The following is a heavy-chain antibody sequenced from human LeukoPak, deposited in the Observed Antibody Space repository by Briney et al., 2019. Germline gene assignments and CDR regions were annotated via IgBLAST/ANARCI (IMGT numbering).Heavy chain of an antibody. Sequence: GGSLRLSCVASGFTFSSYAMHWVRQTPGKGLEYVSGINSNGGSTHYANSVKGRFTISRDNSKNTMYLQMNSLRAEDTAVYYCAVTTSFLYYFDYWGQGTLVTVSS. CDR2: INSNGGST. CDR3: AVTTSFLYYFDY. V-gene: IGHV3-64*01. D-gene: IGHD4-17*01. J-gene: IGHJ4*02. CDR1: GFTFSSYA.